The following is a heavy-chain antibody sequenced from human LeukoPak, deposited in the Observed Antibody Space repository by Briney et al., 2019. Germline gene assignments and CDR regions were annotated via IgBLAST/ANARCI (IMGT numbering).Heavy chain of an antibody. D-gene: IGHD6-13*01. CDR2: INHSGST. V-gene: IGHV4-34*01. Sequence: PSETLSLTCAVFGGSFSSYFWSWIRQSPEKGLEWIGEINHSGSTNYNPSLKSRVTISLGTSKNQFSLRLSSVTAADTAVYYCASRRTYSSSWYYFDYWGQGTLVTVSS. J-gene: IGHJ4*02. CDR3: ASRRTYSSSWYYFDY. CDR1: GGSFSSYF.